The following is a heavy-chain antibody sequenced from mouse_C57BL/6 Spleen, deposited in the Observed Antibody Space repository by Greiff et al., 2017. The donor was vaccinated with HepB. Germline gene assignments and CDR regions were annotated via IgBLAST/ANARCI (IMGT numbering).Heavy chain of an antibody. D-gene: IGHD1-1*01. CDR2: IDPSDSYA. Sequence: VQLQQPGAELVRPGTSVKLSCKASGYTFTSYWMHWVKQRPGQGLEWIGVIDPSDSYANYNQKFKGKATLTVDTSSSTAYMQLSSLTSEDSAVYYCARGITTVRYAMDYWGQGTSVTVSS. CDR3: ARGITTVRYAMDY. V-gene: IGHV1-59*01. J-gene: IGHJ4*01. CDR1: GYTFTSYW.